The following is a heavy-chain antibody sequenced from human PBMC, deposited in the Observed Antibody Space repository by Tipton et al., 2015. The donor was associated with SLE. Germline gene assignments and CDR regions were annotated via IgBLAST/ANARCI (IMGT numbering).Heavy chain of an antibody. CDR1: GGSFSGYY. CDR2: INHSEST. V-gene: IGHV4-34*01. Sequence: LRLSCAVYGGSFSGYYWSWIRQPPGKGLEWIGEINHSESTNYNPPLKSRVTISVDTSKNHFSLKLSSVTAADTAVYYCAIGGDDCGDFGFDFWGQGTLVTVSS. D-gene: IGHD4-17*01. CDR3: AIGGDDCGDFGFDF. J-gene: IGHJ4*02.